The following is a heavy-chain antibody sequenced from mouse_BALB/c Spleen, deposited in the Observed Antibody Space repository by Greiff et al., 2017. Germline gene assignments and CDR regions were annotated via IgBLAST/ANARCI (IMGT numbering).Heavy chain of an antibody. D-gene: IGHD2-4*01. V-gene: IGHV1-80*01. Sequence: QVQLQQSGAELVRPGSSVKISCKASGYAFSSYWMNWVKQRPGQGLEWIGQIYPGDGDTNYNGKFKGKATLTADKSSSTAYMQLSSLTSEDSAVYFCSREGITAGFAYWGQGTLVTVSA. CDR1: GYAFSSYW. CDR3: SREGITAGFAY. J-gene: IGHJ3*01. CDR2: IYPGDGDT.